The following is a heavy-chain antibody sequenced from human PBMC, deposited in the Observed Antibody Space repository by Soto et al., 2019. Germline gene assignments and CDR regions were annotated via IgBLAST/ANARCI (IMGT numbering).Heavy chain of an antibody. CDR3: ARGGGSPDY. V-gene: IGHV4-59*01. Sequence: QVQLQESGPGLVKPSETLSLMCTVSGDSLSNKYWSWIRQPPGKGLEYIGYIYNSGTNYHPSLKSRVTMSADTSKNQFSLKLSSVTAADTAVYYWARGGGSPDYWGQGTLVTVSS. CDR1: GDSLSNKY. D-gene: IGHD3-10*01. CDR2: IYNSGT. J-gene: IGHJ4*02.